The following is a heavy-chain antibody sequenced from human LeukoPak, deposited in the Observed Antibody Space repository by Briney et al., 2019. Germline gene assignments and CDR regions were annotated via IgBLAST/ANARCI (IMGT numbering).Heavy chain of an antibody. CDR1: GFYVGRYW. V-gene: IGHV3-48*03. J-gene: IGHJ6*04. D-gene: IGHD3-10*02. CDR2: ISSSGSTI. CDR3: AELGITMIGGV. Sequence: GGSLRLSCAASGFYVGRYWMSWVRQAPGKGLEWVSYISSSGSTIYYADSVKGRFTISRDNAKNSLYLQMNSLRAEDTAVYYCAELGITMIGGVWGKGTTVTISS.